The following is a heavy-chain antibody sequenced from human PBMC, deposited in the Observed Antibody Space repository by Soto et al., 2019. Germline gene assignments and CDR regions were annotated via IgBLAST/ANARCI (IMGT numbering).Heavy chain of an antibody. CDR3: ARHSMELRFLDSINWFDP. D-gene: IGHD3-3*01. CDR2: IYYSGST. J-gene: IGHJ5*02. CDR1: GGSISSSSYY. V-gene: IGHV4-39*01. Sequence: PSETLSLTCTVSGGSISSSSYYWGWIRQPPGKGLEWIGDIYYSGSTYYNPSLKSRVTISVDTSKNQFSLKLSSVTAADTAVYYCARHSMELRFLDSINWFDPWGQGTLVTVSS.